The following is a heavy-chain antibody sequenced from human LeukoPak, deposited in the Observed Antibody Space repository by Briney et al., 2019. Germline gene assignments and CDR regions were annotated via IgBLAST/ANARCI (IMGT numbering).Heavy chain of an antibody. V-gene: IGHV1-8*03. CDR3: ARVIAARLKIDAFDI. J-gene: IGHJ3*02. CDR1: GYTFTSYD. CDR2: MNPNSGNT. D-gene: IGHD6-6*01. Sequence: WASVKVSCKASGYTFTSYDINWVRQATGQGLEWMGWMNPNSGNTGYAQKFQGRVTITRNTSISTAYMELSSLRSEDTAVYYCARVIAARLKIDAFDIWGQGTMVTVSS.